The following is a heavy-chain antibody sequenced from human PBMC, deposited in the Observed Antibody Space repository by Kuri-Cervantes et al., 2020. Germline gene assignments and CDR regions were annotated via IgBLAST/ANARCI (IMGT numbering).Heavy chain of an antibody. CDR3: ARGYCTNGVCYTGRFDY. V-gene: IGHV1-2*02. Sequence: ASVKVSCKASGYTFTGYYMHWVRQAPGQGLEWMGWINPNSGGTNYAQKFQGRVTMTRDTSISTAYMELSRLRSDDTAVYYCARGYCTNGVCYTGRFDYWGQGTLVTVSS. CDR2: INPNSGGT. CDR1: GYTFTGYY. D-gene: IGHD2-8*01. J-gene: IGHJ4*02.